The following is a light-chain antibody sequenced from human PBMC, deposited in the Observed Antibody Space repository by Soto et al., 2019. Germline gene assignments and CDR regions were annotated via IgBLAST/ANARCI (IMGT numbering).Light chain of an antibody. CDR3: QQRSNWPPLT. J-gene: IGKJ4*01. V-gene: IGKV3-11*01. Sequence: EIVLTQSPATLSLSPGERATLSCRASQSVSSYLAWYQQKPGQAPRLLIYDASNRATGIPARFSGSWSGTDFTLTISSLEPEEFAVYYCQQRSNWPPLTFGGGNKVEIK. CDR2: DAS. CDR1: QSVSSY.